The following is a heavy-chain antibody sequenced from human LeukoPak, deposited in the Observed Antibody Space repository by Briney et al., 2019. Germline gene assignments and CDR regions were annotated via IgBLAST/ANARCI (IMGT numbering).Heavy chain of an antibody. CDR1: GGSISSSSYY. V-gene: IGHV4-39*01. D-gene: IGHD3-3*01. CDR3: ARQWADFWSGYYLVFDY. CDR2: IYYSGST. J-gene: IGHJ4*02. Sequence: SETLSLTCTVTGGSISSSSYYWGWIRQPPGKGLEWIGSIYYSGSTYYNPSLKSRVTISVDTSKNQFSLKLSSVTAADTAVYYCARQWADFWSGYYLVFDYWGQGTLVTVSS.